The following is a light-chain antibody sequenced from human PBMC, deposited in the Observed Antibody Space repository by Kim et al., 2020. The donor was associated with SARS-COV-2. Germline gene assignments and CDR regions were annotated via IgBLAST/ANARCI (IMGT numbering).Light chain of an antibody. V-gene: IGKV3-15*01. CDR3: QQYNNWPDT. CDR2: GAS. CDR1: QSVSSN. Sequence: EIVMTQSPVTLSVSPGERATLSCRASQSVSSNLAWYQQTPGQAPRLLIYGASTRATGIPARFSGTGSGTEFTLTISSLQSEDFAVYYCQQYNNWPDTFGQGTKLEI. J-gene: IGKJ2*01.